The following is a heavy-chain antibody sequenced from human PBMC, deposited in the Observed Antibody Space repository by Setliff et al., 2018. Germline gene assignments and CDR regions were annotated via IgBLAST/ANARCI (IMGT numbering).Heavy chain of an antibody. CDR3: AKDASMLVRSGWFDP. D-gene: IGHD3-22*01. V-gene: IGHV3-21*01. Sequence: PGGSLRLSCAASGFSLNSFRMTWIRQPPGKGLEWVSSISSTGDDIYYADSVKGRFTISRDNSKDTLYLHMNSLRNEDTALYYCAKDASMLVRSGWFDPWGQGTLVTVS. CDR1: GFSLNSFR. CDR2: ISSTGDDI. J-gene: IGHJ5*02.